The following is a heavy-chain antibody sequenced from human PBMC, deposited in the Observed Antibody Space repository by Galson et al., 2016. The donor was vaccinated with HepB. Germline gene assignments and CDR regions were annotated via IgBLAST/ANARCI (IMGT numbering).Heavy chain of an antibody. J-gene: IGHJ5*02. Sequence: SLRLSCAASGFTFSTYDMHWVRQATGKGLEWVSGVSTSGAGYYAGSVKGRFTISRENAENSVYLQMNSLRAEDPAVYLCARASWSEKSWFDPWGQGTLVTVSS. V-gene: IGHV3-13*01. CDR3: ARASWSEKSWFDP. CDR1: GFTFSTYD. CDR2: VSTSGAG. D-gene: IGHD2-2*01.